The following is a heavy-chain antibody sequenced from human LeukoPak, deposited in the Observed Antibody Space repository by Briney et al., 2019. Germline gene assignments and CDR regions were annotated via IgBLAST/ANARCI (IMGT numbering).Heavy chain of an antibody. CDR3: ARATVVPAAKPGYSYMDV. J-gene: IGHJ6*03. CDR2: IIPIFGSA. V-gene: IGHV1-69*06. D-gene: IGHD2-2*01. Sequence: SVKVSCKACGGTFSSYDMSWVRQAPGQGLEWMGGIIPIFGSANYAQKFQGRVTITADKSTSTAYMELSSVRSEDTAVYYCARATVVPAAKPGYSYMDVWGKGTTVTVSS. CDR1: GGTFSSYD.